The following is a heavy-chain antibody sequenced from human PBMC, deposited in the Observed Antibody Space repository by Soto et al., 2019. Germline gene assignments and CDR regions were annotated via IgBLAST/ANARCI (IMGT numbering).Heavy chain of an antibody. J-gene: IGHJ4*02. CDR2: VSYDGSKQ. CDR3: ARDRVYYYDNSGYYNFEY. V-gene: IGHV3-30-3*01. D-gene: IGHD3-22*01. CDR1: GFTFSNYA. Sequence: QVQLVESGGGVGQPGRSLRVSCAASGFTFSNYAMHWVRQAPGKGLEGVAVVSYDGSKQFYADSVEGRFTISRDSSKSTLYLHMDNLRDEDTAVYYCARDRVYYYDNSGYYNFEYWGQGTLVTVSS.